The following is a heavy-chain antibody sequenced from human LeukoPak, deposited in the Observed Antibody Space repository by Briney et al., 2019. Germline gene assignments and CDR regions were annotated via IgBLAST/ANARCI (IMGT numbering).Heavy chain of an antibody. V-gene: IGHV4-30-4*01. Sequence: SETLSLTCTVSSHSMSTVDYSWRWHRQPPGKGLEWIVYINNSGNYNNPSLISRVAISVDTSTNQFSLKLTSVTAADTAVYYCAAGGHYYDSSGYYYFQDWGQGSLVTVSS. CDR3: AAGGHYYDSSGYYYFQD. CDR1: SHSMSTVDYS. CDR2: INNSGN. D-gene: IGHD3-22*01. J-gene: IGHJ4*02.